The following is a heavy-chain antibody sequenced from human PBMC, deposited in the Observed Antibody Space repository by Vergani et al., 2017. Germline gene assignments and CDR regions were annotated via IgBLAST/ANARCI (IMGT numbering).Heavy chain of an antibody. CDR2: INHSGST. D-gene: IGHD3-16*02. CDR1: GGSFSGYY. Sequence: QVQLQQWGAGLLKPSETLSLTCAVYGGSFSGYYWSWIRQPPGKGLEWIGEINHSGSTNYNPSLKSRVTISVDTSKNQFSLKLRSVTAADTAVYYCARGVRGWPSRWIGRTQRGSYRSYYFDYWGQGTLVTVSS. V-gene: IGHV4-34*01. J-gene: IGHJ4*02. CDR3: ARGVRGWPSRWIGRTQRGSYRSYYFDY.